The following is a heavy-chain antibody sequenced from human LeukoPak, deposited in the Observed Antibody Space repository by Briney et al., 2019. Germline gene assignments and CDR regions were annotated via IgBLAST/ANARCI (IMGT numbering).Heavy chain of an antibody. Sequence: GGSLRLSCAASGFSFSTYGMHWVRQAPGKGLEWVTVISYDGSDKYCADSVKGRFTISRDNSRNTLYLQMNSLRVEDTAVYYCAKEVGTFTLDYWGQGTLVTVSS. CDR3: AKEVGTFTLDY. CDR2: ISYDGSDK. J-gene: IGHJ4*02. D-gene: IGHD1-26*01. CDR1: GFSFSTYG. V-gene: IGHV3-30*18.